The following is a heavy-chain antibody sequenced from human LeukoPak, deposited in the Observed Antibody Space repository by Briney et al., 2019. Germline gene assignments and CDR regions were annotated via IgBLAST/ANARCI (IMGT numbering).Heavy chain of an antibody. CDR2: INPNSGGT. D-gene: IGHD1-26*01. Sequence: ASVKVSCKASGYIFTGYYMHWVRQAPGQGLEWMGWINPNSGGTKYAQRFQGRVTMTRDTSISTAYMELSKLSSDDTAVYYCARPNSVGASVYFDYWGQGTLVTVSS. V-gene: IGHV1-2*02. J-gene: IGHJ4*02. CDR1: GYIFTGYY. CDR3: ARPNSVGASVYFDY.